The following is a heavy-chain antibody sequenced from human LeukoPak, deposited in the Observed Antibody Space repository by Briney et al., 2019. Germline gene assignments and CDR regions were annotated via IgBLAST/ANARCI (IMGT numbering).Heavy chain of an antibody. J-gene: IGHJ6*04. CDR1: GGSFSGYY. V-gene: IGHV4-34*01. CDR3: ARVRNYDYGMDV. Sequence: SETLSLTCAVYGGSFSGYYWSWIRQPPGKGLEWIGEINHSGSTNYNPSLKSRVTISVYTSKNQFSLKLSSVTAADTAVYYCARVRNYDYGMDVWGKGTTVTVSS. CDR2: INHSGST.